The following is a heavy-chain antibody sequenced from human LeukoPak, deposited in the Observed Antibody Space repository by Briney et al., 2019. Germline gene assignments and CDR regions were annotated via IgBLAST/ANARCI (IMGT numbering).Heavy chain of an antibody. V-gene: IGHV4-59*01. D-gene: IGHD3-16*02. CDR1: GGSISSYY. Sequence: SSETLSLTCTVSGGSISSYYWCWIRQPPGKGLEWIGYSYYSGSTNYNPSLKSRVTISVDTSKNQFSLKLSSVTAADTAVYYCARTNYYDYVWGSYRTDWFDPWGQGTLVTVSS. J-gene: IGHJ5*02. CDR3: ARTNYYDYVWGSYRTDWFDP. CDR2: SYYSGST.